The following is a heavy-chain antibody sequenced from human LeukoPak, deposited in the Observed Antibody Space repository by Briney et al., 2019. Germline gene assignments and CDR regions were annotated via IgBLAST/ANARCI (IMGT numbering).Heavy chain of an antibody. CDR1: GFTFSSYG. CDR3: AKEKLPSGYSFLTDY. CDR2: ISYDGPNR. D-gene: IGHD5-18*01. V-gene: IGHV3-30*18. J-gene: IGHJ4*02. Sequence: WGSLRLSCAASGFTFSSYGMHWVRQAPGKGLEWVAVISYDGPNRYYADSVKGRFTISRDDSKDTLHLQMSSLRAEDTAVYYCAKEKLPSGYSFLTDYWGQGTLVTVSS.